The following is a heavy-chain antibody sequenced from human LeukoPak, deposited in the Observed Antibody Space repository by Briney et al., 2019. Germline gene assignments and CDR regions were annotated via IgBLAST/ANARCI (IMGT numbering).Heavy chain of an antibody. Sequence: ASVKVSCKVSGYTLTELSMHWVRQAPGKGLEWMGGFDPEDGETIYAQKFQGRVTMTEDTSTDTAYVELSSLRSEDTAVYYCATEIFTRVLRYSTQNFDYWGQGTLVTVSS. V-gene: IGHV1-24*01. D-gene: IGHD3-9*01. CDR2: FDPEDGET. CDR1: GYTLTELS. J-gene: IGHJ4*02. CDR3: ATEIFTRVLRYSTQNFDY.